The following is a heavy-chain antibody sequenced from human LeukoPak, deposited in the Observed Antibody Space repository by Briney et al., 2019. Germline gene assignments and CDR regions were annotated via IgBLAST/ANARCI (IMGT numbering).Heavy chain of an antibody. Sequence: SETLSLTCAVSRGSINSHYWGWIRQPPGKGLQWIGDIYYTGKNNYNPSLKSRVTISLDTSKEHLSLNLTSVLAADPAIYYCVRRDTGWNYFDYWGQGILVTVSS. D-gene: IGHD6-19*01. CDR1: RGSINSHY. CDR2: IYYTGKN. CDR3: VRRDTGWNYFDY. V-gene: IGHV4-59*08. J-gene: IGHJ4*02.